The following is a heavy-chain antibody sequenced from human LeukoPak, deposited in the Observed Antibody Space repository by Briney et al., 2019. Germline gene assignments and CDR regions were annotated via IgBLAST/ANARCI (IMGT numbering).Heavy chain of an antibody. V-gene: IGHV3-53*01. CDR2: IYSSGGT. J-gene: IGHJ4*02. CDR1: GFTVSRNY. D-gene: IGHD3-10*01. Sequence: PGGSLRLSCAASGFTVSRNYMSWVRQARGKGVECVSVIYSSGGTYYSDSVKGRFTISRDNSKNTLYLQMNSLRAEDTAVYYCASDYYYGSGSFYYWGQGTLVTVSS. CDR3: ASDYYYGSGSFYY.